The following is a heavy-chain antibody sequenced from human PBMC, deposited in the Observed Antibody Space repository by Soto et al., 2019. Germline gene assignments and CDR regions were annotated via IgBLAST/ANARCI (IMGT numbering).Heavy chain of an antibody. CDR1: GYTFTSYA. D-gene: IGHD3-22*01. Sequence: ASVKVSCKASGYTFTSYAMHWVRQAPGQRLEWMGWINAGNGNTKYSQKFQGRVTITRDTSASTAYMELSSLRSEDTAVYYCARDPITMIVGGENWFDPWGQGTLVTVSS. CDR3: ARDPITMIVGGENWFDP. V-gene: IGHV1-3*01. CDR2: INAGNGNT. J-gene: IGHJ5*02.